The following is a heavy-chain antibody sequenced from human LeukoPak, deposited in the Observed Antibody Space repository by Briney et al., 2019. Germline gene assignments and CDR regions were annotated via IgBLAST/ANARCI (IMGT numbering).Heavy chain of an antibody. V-gene: IGHV3-48*03. CDR3: ARGSSGYYDILTGYYQPYYFDY. J-gene: IGHJ4*02. CDR2: ISSSGSTI. CDR1: GFTFSSYE. Sequence: PGGSLRLSCAASGFTFSSYEMNWVRQAPGKGLEWVSYISSSGSTIYYADSVKGRFTISRDNAKNSLYLQMNSLRAEDTAVYYCARGSSGYYDILTGYYQPYYFDYWGQGTLVTVSS. D-gene: IGHD3-9*01.